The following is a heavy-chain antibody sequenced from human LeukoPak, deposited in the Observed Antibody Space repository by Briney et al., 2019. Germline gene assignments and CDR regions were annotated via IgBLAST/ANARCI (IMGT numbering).Heavy chain of an antibody. CDR3: AAGIGYGDYSVDYYYGMDV. V-gene: IGHV1-24*01. D-gene: IGHD4-17*01. Sequence: ASEKVSCKVSGYTLTELSMYWERQAPGKGLEWMGGLDPEDGETIYAQKFQGRVTMTEETSTDTAYMELSSLRSEDTAVYYCAAGIGYGDYSVDYYYGMDVWGQGTTVTVSS. CDR1: GYTLTELS. J-gene: IGHJ6*02. CDR2: LDPEDGET.